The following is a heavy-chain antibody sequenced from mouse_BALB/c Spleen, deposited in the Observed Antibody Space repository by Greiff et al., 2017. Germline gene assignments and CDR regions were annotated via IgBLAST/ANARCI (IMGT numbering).Heavy chain of an antibody. CDR1: GFTFSNYW. D-gene: IGHD2-4*01. Sequence: EVQRVESGGGLVQPGGSMKLSCVASGFTFSNYWMNWVRQSPEKGLEWVAEIRLKSNNYATHYAESVKGRFTISRDDSKSSVYLQMNNLRAEDTGIYYCTTPMITTAAWFAYWGQGTLVTVSA. V-gene: IGHV6-6*02. CDR3: TTPMITTAAWFAY. CDR2: IRLKSNNYAT. J-gene: IGHJ3*01.